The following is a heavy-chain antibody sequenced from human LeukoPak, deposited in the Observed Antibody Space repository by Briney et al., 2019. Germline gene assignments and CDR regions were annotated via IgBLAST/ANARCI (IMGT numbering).Heavy chain of an antibody. CDR3: ARLRVHDFWSGRFDY. Sequence: GGSLRLSCAASGFTVSSNYMSWVRQAPGKGLEWVSVIHSGGSTDYADSVKGRFTISRDDSKNTLYLQMNSLRAEDTAVYYCARLRVHDFWSGRFDYWGQGTLVTVSS. J-gene: IGHJ4*02. CDR1: GFTVSSNY. V-gene: IGHV3-53*01. CDR2: IHSGGST. D-gene: IGHD3-3*01.